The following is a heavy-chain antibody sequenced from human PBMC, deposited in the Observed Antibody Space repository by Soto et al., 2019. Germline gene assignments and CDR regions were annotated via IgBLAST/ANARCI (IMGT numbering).Heavy chain of an antibody. CDR3: ARLPWADYGGIFDP. Sequence: PSETLSLTCTVSGGSISNYYWSWIRHPPGKKLEWIGYIYYSGSTNYNPSLKSRVTISVDTSKNQFSLKLYSVTTAGTAMYYCARLPWADYGGIFDPWGQGTLVTVSS. V-gene: IGHV4-59*01. J-gene: IGHJ5*02. CDR1: GGSISNYY. D-gene: IGHD4-17*01. CDR2: IYYSGST.